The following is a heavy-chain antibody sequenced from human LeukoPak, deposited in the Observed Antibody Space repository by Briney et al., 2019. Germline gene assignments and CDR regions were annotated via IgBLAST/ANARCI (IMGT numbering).Heavy chain of an antibody. V-gene: IGHV1-8*01. D-gene: IGHD2-2*01. CDR3: AREVRNTPVVVPAAYYYYGMDV. J-gene: IGHJ6*02. Sequence: GASVKVSCRASGYTFTSYDINWVRQATGQGLEWMGWMNPNSGNTGYAQKFQGRVTMTRNTSISTAYMELSSLRSEDTAVYYCAREVRNTPVVVPAAYYYYGMDVWGQGTTVTVSS. CDR2: MNPNSGNT. CDR1: GYTFTSYD.